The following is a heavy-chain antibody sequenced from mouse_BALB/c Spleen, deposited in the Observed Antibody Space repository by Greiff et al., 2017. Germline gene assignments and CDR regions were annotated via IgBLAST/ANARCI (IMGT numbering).Heavy chain of an antibody. D-gene: IGHD2-10*02. CDR3: VYGNYKAY. J-gene: IGHJ3*01. CDR2: IRLKSNNYAT. V-gene: IGHV6-6*02. CDR1: GFTFSNYW. Sequence: EVKVEESGGGLVQPGGSMKLSCVASGFTFSNYWMNWVRQSPEKGLEWVAEIRLKSNNYATHYAESVKGRFTISRDDSKSSVYLQMNNLRAEDTGIYYCVYGNYKAYWGQGTLVTVSA.